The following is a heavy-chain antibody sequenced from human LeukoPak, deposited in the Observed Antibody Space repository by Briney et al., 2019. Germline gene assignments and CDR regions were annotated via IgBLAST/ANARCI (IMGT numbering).Heavy chain of an antibody. Sequence: GGSLRLSCTASGFTFSNFAMIWVRQAPGKGLEWVSVIGSESGGIQYADSVKGRFTISRDNAKNTLYLQMNSLRAEDTAVYYCAKGRRSSSWIDYWGQGTLVTVSS. D-gene: IGHD6-13*01. CDR3: AKGRRSSSWIDY. CDR1: GFTFSNFA. V-gene: IGHV3-23*01. J-gene: IGHJ4*02. CDR2: IGSESGGI.